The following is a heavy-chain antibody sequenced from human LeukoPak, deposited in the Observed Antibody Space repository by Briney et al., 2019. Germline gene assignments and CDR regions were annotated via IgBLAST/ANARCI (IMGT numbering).Heavy chain of an antibody. CDR1: GFTFSSYA. CDR3: AKLRVILTGDFTLDGMDV. CDR2: ISGSGGST. V-gene: IGHV3-23*01. Sequence: PGGSLRLSCAASGFTFSSYAMSWVRQAPGKGLEWVSAISGSGGSTYYADSVKGRFTISGDNSKNTLYLQMNSLRAEDTAVYYGAKLRVILTGDFTLDGMDVWGQGTTVTVSS. D-gene: IGHD3-9*01. J-gene: IGHJ6*02.